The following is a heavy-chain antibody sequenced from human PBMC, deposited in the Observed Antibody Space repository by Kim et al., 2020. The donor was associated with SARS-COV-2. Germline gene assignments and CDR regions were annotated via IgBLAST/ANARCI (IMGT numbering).Heavy chain of an antibody. Sequence: GGSLRLSCAASAFTFSSYAMSWVRQAPGMGLEWVSAISISGSSTYFADSVKGRFTISRDNSKNTLYLQMNSLRAEDTAVYYCAKSVDAAMASPSDYWGQGTLVTVSS. CDR1: AFTFSSYA. J-gene: IGHJ4*02. V-gene: IGHV3-23*01. CDR2: ISISGSST. CDR3: AKSVDAAMASPSDY. D-gene: IGHD5-18*01.